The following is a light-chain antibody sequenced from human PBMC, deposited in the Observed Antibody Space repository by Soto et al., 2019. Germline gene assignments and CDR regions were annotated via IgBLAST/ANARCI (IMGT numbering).Light chain of an antibody. J-gene: IGKJ4*01. CDR2: GAS. V-gene: IGKV3-20*01. Sequence: EIVMTQSPGTLSLSPGERATISCRASQVIGSRYLAWYHQKSGQAPRLLIYGASSRATGIPDRFSGSGSGTDFTLTINRLEPEDFGVYYCQHHSNWPFITFGGGTKVEIK. CDR3: QHHSNWPFIT. CDR1: QVIGSRY.